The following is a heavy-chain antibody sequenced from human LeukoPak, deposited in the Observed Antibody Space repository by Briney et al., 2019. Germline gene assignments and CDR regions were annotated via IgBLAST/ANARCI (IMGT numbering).Heavy chain of an antibody. Sequence: GGSLRLSCAASGFTFDDYGMSWVRQAPGKGLVWASRINSDGINTSYADSVKGRFTISRDNAKNTLNLQMNSLRAEDTAVYYCARDLGQYYDTSDNWFDPWGQGTLVTVSS. CDR3: ARDLGQYYDTSDNWFDP. CDR1: GFTFDDYG. J-gene: IGHJ5*02. CDR2: INSDGINT. V-gene: IGHV3-74*01. D-gene: IGHD3-22*01.